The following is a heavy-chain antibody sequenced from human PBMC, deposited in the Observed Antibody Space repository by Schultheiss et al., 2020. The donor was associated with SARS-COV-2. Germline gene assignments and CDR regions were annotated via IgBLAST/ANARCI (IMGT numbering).Heavy chain of an antibody. D-gene: IGHD2-8*01. Sequence: GGSLRLSCVASGFTFSSYGMHWVRQAPGKGLEWVSSFGGPGAGAHYADSVKGRFTVSKDNSKNALLLQMNSLRAEDTAIYYCAKSRIMATYYYYGMDVWGQGTTVTVSS. V-gene: IGHV3-23*01. CDR2: FGGPGAGA. CDR1: GFTFSSYG. CDR3: AKSRIMATYYYYGMDV. J-gene: IGHJ6*02.